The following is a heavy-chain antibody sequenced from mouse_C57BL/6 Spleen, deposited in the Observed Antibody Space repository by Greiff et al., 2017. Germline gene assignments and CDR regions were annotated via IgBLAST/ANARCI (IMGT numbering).Heavy chain of an antibody. CDR1: GYTFTDYY. J-gene: IGHJ4*01. CDR3: ARRAAMDY. Sequence: EVKLQQSGPELVKPGASVKISCQASGYTFTDYYMNWVKQSHGKSLEWIGDINPNNGGTSYKQKFKGKATLTVDKSSSTAYMELRSLTSEDSAVYYCARRAAMDYWGQGTSVTVSS. CDR2: INPNNGGT. D-gene: IGHD3-3*01. V-gene: IGHV1-26*01.